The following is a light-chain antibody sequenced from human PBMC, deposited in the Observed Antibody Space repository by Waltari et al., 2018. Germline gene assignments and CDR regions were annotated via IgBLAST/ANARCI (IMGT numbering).Light chain of an antibody. CDR3: QQYYSTPLT. CDR1: QSVLYSSNNKNY. Sequence: DIVMTQSPDSLAVSLGERATINCKSSQSVLYSSNNKNYLAWYQQKPGQPPKLLIYWASTRESGVPDRSSGSGSGTDFTLTISSLQAEDVAVYYCQQYYSTPLTFGQGTKLEI. V-gene: IGKV4-1*01. J-gene: IGKJ2*01. CDR2: WAS.